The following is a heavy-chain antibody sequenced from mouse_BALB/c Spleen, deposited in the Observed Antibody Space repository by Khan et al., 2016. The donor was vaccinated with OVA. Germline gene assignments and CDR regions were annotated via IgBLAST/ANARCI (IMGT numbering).Heavy chain of an antibody. D-gene: IGHD2-4*01. J-gene: IGHJ3*01. CDR3: ARYTMITAFSY. CDR1: GYTFSNYW. CDR2: ILPGSNNT. V-gene: IGHV1-9*01. Sequence: VQLQESGAELMKPGASMRISCKATGYTFSNYWIEWVNQRPGHGLEWIGEILPGSNNTNYNEKFKGKATFTADTSSNTAYMQLSSLTSEDSAVYYCARYTMITAFSYWGQGTLVTVSA.